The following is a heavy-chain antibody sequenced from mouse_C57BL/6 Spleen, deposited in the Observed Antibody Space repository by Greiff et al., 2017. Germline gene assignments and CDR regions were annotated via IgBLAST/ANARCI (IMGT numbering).Heavy chain of an antibody. J-gene: IGHJ2*01. V-gene: IGHV1-4*01. Sequence: VQLQQSGAELARPGASVKMSCKASGYTFTSYTMHWVKQRPGQGLEWIGYINPSSGYTKYNQKFKDKATLTADKSSSTAYMQLCSLTSEDSAVYYCARITTVVEDYWGQGTTLTVSS. CDR1: GYTFTSYT. CDR2: INPSSGYT. D-gene: IGHD1-1*01. CDR3: ARITTVVEDY.